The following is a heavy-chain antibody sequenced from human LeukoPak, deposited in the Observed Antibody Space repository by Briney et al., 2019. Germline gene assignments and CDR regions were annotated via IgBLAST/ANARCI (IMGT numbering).Heavy chain of an antibody. CDR3: AKAPPYTKYFDY. CDR2: ISNSGDAT. J-gene: IGHJ4*02. Sequence: GGSLRLSCAGSGFIFSIYATSWVRKAPGQGLEWVSTISNSGDATFYADAVKGRFTISRDNSKNTLYLQMYSLRAEDTAIYYCAKAPPYTKYFDYWGQGTLLTVSS. V-gene: IGHV3-23*01. CDR1: GFIFSIYA. D-gene: IGHD1-1*01.